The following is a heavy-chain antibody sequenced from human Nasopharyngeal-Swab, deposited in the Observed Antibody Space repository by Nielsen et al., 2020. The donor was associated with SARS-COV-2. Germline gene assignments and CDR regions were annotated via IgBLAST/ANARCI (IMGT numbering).Heavy chain of an antibody. D-gene: IGHD3-22*01. CDR3: ASRRSPTYYDSSAIYHYYGMDV. CDR2: IYSGGST. V-gene: IGHV3-53*04. J-gene: IGHJ6*02. Sequence: GESLKISCAASGFTVSSNYMSWVRQAPGKGLEWVSVIYSGGSTYYADSVKGRFTISRQNSKNTLYLQMNSLRAEDTAVYYCASRRSPTYYDSSAIYHYYGMDVWGQGTTVTVSS. CDR1: GFTVSSNY.